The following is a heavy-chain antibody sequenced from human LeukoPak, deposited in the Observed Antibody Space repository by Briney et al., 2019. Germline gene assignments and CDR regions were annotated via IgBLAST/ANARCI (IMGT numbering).Heavy chain of an antibody. V-gene: IGHV4-30-4*01. CDR1: GGSISSGDYY. CDR3: ARDMRYCSGGSCHDFDY. D-gene: IGHD2-15*01. J-gene: IGHJ4*02. Sequence: SQTLSLTCTVSGGSISSGDYYWSWIRQPPGKGLEWIGYIYYSGSTYYNPSLKSRVTISVDTSKNQFSLKLSPVTAADTAVYYCARDMRYCSGGSCHDFDYWGQGTLVTVSS. CDR2: IYYSGST.